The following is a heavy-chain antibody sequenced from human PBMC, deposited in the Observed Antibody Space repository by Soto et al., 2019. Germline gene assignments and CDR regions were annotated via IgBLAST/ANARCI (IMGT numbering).Heavy chain of an antibody. Sequence: ASVKVSCKASGYTFTSYYMHWVRQAPGQGLEWMGIINPSGGSTSCAQKFQGRVTMTRDTSTSTVYMELSSLRSEDTAVYYCARDLGQTWLSRGMDVWGQGTTVTVSS. CDR3: ARDLGQTWLSRGMDV. D-gene: IGHD3-22*01. CDR2: INPSGGST. CDR1: GYTFTSYY. V-gene: IGHV1-46*01. J-gene: IGHJ6*02.